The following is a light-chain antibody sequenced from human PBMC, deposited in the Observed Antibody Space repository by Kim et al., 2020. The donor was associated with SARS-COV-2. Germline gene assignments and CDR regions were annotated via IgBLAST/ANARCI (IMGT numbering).Light chain of an antibody. V-gene: IGKV1-39*01. CDR1: QSISSH. J-gene: IGKJ3*01. CDR2: AAS. CDR3: QQSYITPFT. Sequence: SAPVGDRVTITGRTTQSISSHLNWYQQKPGRAPKPLISAASTLQGGVPSRFSGSGSETDFTLTISSLQPEDFATYSCQQSYITPFTFGPGTKVDIK.